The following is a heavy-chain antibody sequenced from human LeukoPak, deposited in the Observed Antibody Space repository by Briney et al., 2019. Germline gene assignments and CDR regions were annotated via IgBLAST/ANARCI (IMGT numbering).Heavy chain of an antibody. D-gene: IGHD3-22*01. CDR1: GGSVSSGTYY. CDR2: ISTSGNT. Sequence: PSETLSLTRSVSGGSVSSGTYYWSWIRQSAGMGREWIGHISTSGNTNYNPSVGNRATISLDTSKNQFSLKLTPVTAADTALYYCARGGGYYFDTEDYWGQGTLVTVSS. V-gene: IGHV4-61*09. CDR3: ARGGGYYFDTEDY. J-gene: IGHJ4*02.